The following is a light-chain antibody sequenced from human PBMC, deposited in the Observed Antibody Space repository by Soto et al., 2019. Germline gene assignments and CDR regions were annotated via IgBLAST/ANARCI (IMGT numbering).Light chain of an antibody. CDR3: QQYDKRPRK. V-gene: IGKV3-15*01. CDR1: QSLTRN. CDR2: GGS. Sequence: IEFPRLPCTLYGKIREWATLSFRASQSLTRNSAWYQHKPGQSPRLLIYGGSARATGTPARFSGGGSGAEYTLTICRLQSEDFAVYYCQQYDKRPRKFCQGTKVEIK. J-gene: IGKJ1*01.